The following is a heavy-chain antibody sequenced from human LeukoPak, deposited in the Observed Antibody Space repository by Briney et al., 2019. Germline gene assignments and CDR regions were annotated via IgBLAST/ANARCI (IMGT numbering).Heavy chain of an antibody. CDR2: IHYSGSI. Sequence: SETLSLTCTVSGGSISSYYWGWIRQPPGKGLEWIGSIHYSGSIYYNPSLKSRVTISVDTSKNQFSLKLSSVTAADTAVYYCARGYCSGGSCYSYYYYYYMDVWGKGTTVTVSS. V-gene: IGHV4-39*07. CDR1: GGSISSYY. J-gene: IGHJ6*03. D-gene: IGHD2-15*01. CDR3: ARGYCSGGSCYSYYYYYYMDV.